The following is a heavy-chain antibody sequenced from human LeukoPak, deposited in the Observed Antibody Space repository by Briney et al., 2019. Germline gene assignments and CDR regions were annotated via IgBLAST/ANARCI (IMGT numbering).Heavy chain of an antibody. Sequence: PSETLSLTCTVSGGSISRYYWSWIRQPPGKGLEWIGYFYYGGSTNYNPSLKSRVTISVDTSTNQFSLNLNSVTAADTAVYYCATPGQLASPDAFDIWGQGTMVTVSS. CDR2: FYYGGST. CDR1: GGSISRYY. V-gene: IGHV4-59*01. J-gene: IGHJ3*02. D-gene: IGHD6-13*01. CDR3: ATPGQLASPDAFDI.